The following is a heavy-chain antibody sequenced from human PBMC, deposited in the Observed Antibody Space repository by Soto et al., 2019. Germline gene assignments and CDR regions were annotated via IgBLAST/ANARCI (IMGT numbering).Heavy chain of an antibody. D-gene: IGHD1-26*01. V-gene: IGHV3-64*01. CDR2: ISSNGGST. CDR1: VFTFSSYA. Sequence: EVQLVESGGGLVQPGGSLRLSCAASVFTFSSYAMHWVRQAPGKGLEYVSAISSNGGSTYYANSVKGRFTISRDNSKNTLYLQMGSLRAEDMAVYYCARDTKSGSYSLDYWGQGTLVTVSS. J-gene: IGHJ4*02. CDR3: ARDTKSGSYSLDY.